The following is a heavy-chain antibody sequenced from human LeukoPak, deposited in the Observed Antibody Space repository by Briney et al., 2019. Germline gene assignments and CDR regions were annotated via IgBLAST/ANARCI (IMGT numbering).Heavy chain of an antibody. CDR1: GFTFSSYW. CDR2: IKQDGSEK. J-gene: IGHJ4*02. CDR3: ARGNNWNYYSHFDY. V-gene: IGHV3-7*01. Sequence: GGSLRLSCAASGFTFSSYWMSWVRQAPGKGLEWVANIKQDGSEKYYVDSVKGRFTISRDNAKNSLYLQMNSLRAEDTAVYYCARGNNWNYYSHFDYWGQGTLVTVSS. D-gene: IGHD1-7*01.